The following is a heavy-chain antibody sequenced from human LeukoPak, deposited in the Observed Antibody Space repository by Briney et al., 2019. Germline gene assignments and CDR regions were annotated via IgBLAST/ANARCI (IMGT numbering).Heavy chain of an antibody. Sequence: GSSVKVSCKASGGTFSSYAISWVRQAPGQGLEWMGRIIPILGIANYAQKFQGRVTITADKSTSTAYMELSSLRSEDTAVYYCARGSWRDVTPNWFDPWGQGTLVTVSS. CDR3: ARGSWRDVTPNWFDP. V-gene: IGHV1-69*04. D-gene: IGHD3-3*01. CDR1: GGTFSSYA. J-gene: IGHJ5*02. CDR2: IIPILGIA.